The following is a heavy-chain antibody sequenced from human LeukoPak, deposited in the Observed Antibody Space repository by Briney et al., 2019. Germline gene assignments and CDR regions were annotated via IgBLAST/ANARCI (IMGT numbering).Heavy chain of an antibody. CDR2: IYHSGST. D-gene: IGHD3-3*01. CDR1: GYSISSGYY. CDR3: ARDLWSGYYYFDY. V-gene: IGHV4-38-2*02. Sequence: SETLSLTCTVSGYSISSGYYWGWIRQPPGKGLEWIGSIYHSGSTYYNPSLKSRVTISVDTSKNQFSLKLSSVTAADTAVYYRARDLWSGYYYFDYWGQGTLVTVSS. J-gene: IGHJ4*02.